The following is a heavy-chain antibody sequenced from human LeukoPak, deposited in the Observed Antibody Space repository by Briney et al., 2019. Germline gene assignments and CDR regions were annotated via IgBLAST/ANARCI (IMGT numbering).Heavy chain of an antibody. CDR2: IYPGDADT. J-gene: IGHJ3*02. Sequence: GESLKISCKGSGYSFTSYWIGWVRQMPGKGREGMGSIYPGDADTRYSPSFQGQVTISVDKSIRTAYPQWSSLEASDPAMYYCARHFSPSGYSHDAFDIWAQGTMVTVSS. D-gene: IGHD3-22*01. CDR1: GYSFTSYW. CDR3: ARHFSPSGYSHDAFDI. V-gene: IGHV5-51*01.